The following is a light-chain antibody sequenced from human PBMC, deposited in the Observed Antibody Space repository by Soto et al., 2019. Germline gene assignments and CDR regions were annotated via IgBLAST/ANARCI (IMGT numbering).Light chain of an antibody. V-gene: IGKV3-20*01. CDR3: QQYGSSPYT. Sequence: EIVFTQSPATLSLSPGERGTLSCRASESVTDYLAWYQQKPGQAPRLLVYGASSRATGIPDRFSGSGSGTDFTLTISRLEPEDFAVYYCQQYGSSPYTFGQGTKVDIK. J-gene: IGKJ2*01. CDR2: GAS. CDR1: ESVTDY.